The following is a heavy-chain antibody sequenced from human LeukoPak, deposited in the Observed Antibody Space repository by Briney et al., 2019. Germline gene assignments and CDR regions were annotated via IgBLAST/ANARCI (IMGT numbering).Heavy chain of an antibody. CDR3: ARAKAVAGYYFDY. Sequence: GGSLRLSCVASGFTFSRYAMSWVRQAPGKGLEWVANIKQDGSEKYYVDSVKGRFTISRDNAKNSLYLQMNSLRAEDTAVYYCARAKAVAGYYFDYWGQGTLVTVSS. CDR2: IKQDGSEK. J-gene: IGHJ4*02. D-gene: IGHD6-19*01. CDR1: GFTFSRYA. V-gene: IGHV3-7*05.